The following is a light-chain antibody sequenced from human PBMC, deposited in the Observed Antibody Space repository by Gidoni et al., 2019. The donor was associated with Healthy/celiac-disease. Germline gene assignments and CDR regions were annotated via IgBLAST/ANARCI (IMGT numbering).Light chain of an antibody. CDR1: QSISSW. J-gene: IGKJ2*01. V-gene: IGKV1-5*01. CDR3: QQYNSYSYT. Sequence: DIQMTQSPSTLSAYVGNRVTNSCRASQSISSWLAWYQQKPGKAHTLLIYDASSLESGVPSRFSGSGSGTEFTLTISSLQPDDFATYYCQQYNSYSYTFGQGTKLEIK. CDR2: DAS.